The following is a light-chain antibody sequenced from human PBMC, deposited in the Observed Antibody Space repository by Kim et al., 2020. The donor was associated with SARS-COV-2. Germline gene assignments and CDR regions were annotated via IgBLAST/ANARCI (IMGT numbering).Light chain of an antibody. V-gene: IGKV3-20*01. J-gene: IGKJ1*01. Sequence: EIVLTQSPGTLSLSPGERATLSCRASQSVSSSYLAWYQQKPGQAPRLLIYGASSRANGIPDRFSGSESGTDFTLTISRLEPEDFAVYYCQQNGSSWTFGQGTKVDIK. CDR3: QQNGSSWT. CDR2: GAS. CDR1: QSVSSSY.